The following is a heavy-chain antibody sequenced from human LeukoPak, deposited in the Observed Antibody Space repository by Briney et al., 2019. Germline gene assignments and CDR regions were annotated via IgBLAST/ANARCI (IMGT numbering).Heavy chain of an antibody. D-gene: IGHD4-17*01. CDR2: ISGSGST. CDR1: GDSISSGEYN. V-gene: IGHV4-61*02. CDR3: ARESGTTGEVKFDP. J-gene: IGHJ5*02. Sequence: PPETLSLTCTVSGDSISSGEYNWSWIRQPAGHGLEWIGSISGSGSTNYNPSLNSRATISVATSKTQFSLKLHSVTAGDTAVYYCARESGTTGEVKFDPWGHGILVTVSS.